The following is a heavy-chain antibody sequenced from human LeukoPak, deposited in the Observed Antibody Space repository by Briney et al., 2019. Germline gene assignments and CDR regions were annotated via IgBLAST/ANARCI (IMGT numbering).Heavy chain of an antibody. Sequence: ASVKVSCKASGYTFTSYAMHWVRQAPGQRLEWMGWINAGNGNTKYSQKFQGRVTITRDTSASTAYMELSSLRSEDTAVYYCARDYDSSGYPDYWGQGTLVTVSS. CDR3: ARDYDSSGYPDY. CDR2: INAGNGNT. D-gene: IGHD3-22*01. J-gene: IGHJ4*02. V-gene: IGHV1-3*01. CDR1: GYTFTSYA.